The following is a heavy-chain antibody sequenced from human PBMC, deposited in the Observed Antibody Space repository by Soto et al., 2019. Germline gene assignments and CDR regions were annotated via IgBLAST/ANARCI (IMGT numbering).Heavy chain of an antibody. J-gene: IGHJ4*02. V-gene: IGHV4-39*01. CDR2: IYYSGST. D-gene: IGHD3-9*01. CDR3: AVTYYDILTGLH. Sequence: SETLSLTCTVSGGSISSSSYYWGWIRQPPGKGLEWIGSIYYSGSTYYNPSLKSRVTISVDTSKNQFSLKLSSVTAADTAVYYCAVTYYDILTGLHWGQGTLVTVSS. CDR1: GGSISSSSYY.